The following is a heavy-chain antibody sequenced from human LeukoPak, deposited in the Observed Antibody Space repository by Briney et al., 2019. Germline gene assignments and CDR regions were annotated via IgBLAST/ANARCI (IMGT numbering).Heavy chain of an antibody. CDR3: AKDRAAAGTGRDYYYYYGMDV. Sequence: GGSLRLSCAASGFTFSSYGMHWVRQAPGKGLEWVAVISYDGRNKYYADSVKGRFIISRDNSKNTLYLQMNSLRAEDTAVYYCAKDRAAAGTGRDYYYYYGMDVWGQGTTVTVSS. V-gene: IGHV3-30*18. CDR2: ISYDGRNK. D-gene: IGHD6-13*01. J-gene: IGHJ6*02. CDR1: GFTFSSYG.